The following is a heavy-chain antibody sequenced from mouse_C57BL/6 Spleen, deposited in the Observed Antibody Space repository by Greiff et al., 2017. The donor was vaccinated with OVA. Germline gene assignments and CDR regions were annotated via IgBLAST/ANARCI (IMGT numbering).Heavy chain of an antibody. D-gene: IGHD2-2*01. CDR2: INPSTGGT. J-gene: IGHJ1*03. Sequence: VQLKQSGPELVKPGASVKISCKASGYSFTGYYMNWVKQSPEKSLEWIGEINPSTGGTTYNQKFKAKATVTVDKSSSTAYMQLKSLTSGDSAVYSCAGGNDGYWYIDVWGKGTTVTVSS. V-gene: IGHV1-42*01. CDR3: AGGNDGYWYIDV. CDR1: GYSFTGYY.